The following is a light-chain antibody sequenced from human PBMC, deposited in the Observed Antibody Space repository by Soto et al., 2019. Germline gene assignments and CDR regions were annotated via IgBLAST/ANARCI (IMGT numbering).Light chain of an antibody. CDR3: HQHSRSPGVT. CDR1: QSVNNRY. CDR2: GAS. J-gene: IGKJ4*01. Sequence: EIVLTQSPGTLSLSPGERATLSCRASQSVNNRYLAWYQQIPGQAPRLVIFGASSRATGIPDRFIGSASGTDISLTISRLEPEDFTAYYCHQHSRSPGVTFGGGNQVEFK. V-gene: IGKV3-20*01.